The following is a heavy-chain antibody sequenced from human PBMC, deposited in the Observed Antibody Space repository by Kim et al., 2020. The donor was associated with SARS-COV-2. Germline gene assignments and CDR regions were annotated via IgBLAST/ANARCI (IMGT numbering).Heavy chain of an antibody. CDR2: IYWDDEK. Sequence: SGPTLVKPTQTLTLTCSFSGFSLSTSGVAVGWIRQPPGKALEWLALIYWDDEKRYSPSLKSRLTITKDTSKNQVVLTMTNMDPVDTATYYCAHSSRLRYCSSGNCYYCEYWGQGTLVTVSS. J-gene: IGHJ4*02. D-gene: IGHD2-15*01. CDR3: AHSSRLRYCSSGNCYYCEY. V-gene: IGHV2-5*02. CDR1: GFSLSTSGVA.